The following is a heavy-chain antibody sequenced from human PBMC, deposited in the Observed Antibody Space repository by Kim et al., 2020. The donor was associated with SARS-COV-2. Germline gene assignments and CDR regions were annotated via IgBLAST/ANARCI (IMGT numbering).Heavy chain of an antibody. Sequence: GGSLRLSCAASGLSFSDSYMNWVRQAPGKGLEWLSFISTRGEAIFYADSVEGRFTISRDNAKNSLYLQMNYLRDEDTAVYYCARSVNVYNAFGIWG. J-gene: IGHJ3*02. V-gene: IGHV3-11*01. CDR1: GLSFSDSY. CDR3: ARSVNVYNAFGI. D-gene: IGHD2-8*01. CDR2: ISTRGEAI.